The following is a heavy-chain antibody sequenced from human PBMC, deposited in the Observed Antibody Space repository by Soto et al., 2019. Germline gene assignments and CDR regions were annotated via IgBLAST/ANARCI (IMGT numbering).Heavy chain of an antibody. Sequence: QLQLQESGPGLVKPSETLSLTCTVSGGSISSSSYYWGWIRQPPGKGLEWIGSIYYSGSTYYNLSLKSRVTISVDTSKNQFSLKLSSVTAADTAVYYCARQVLRGYSYGPNWFDPWGQGTLVTVSS. D-gene: IGHD5-18*01. CDR3: ARQVLRGYSYGPNWFDP. CDR2: IYYSGST. CDR1: GGSISSSSYY. V-gene: IGHV4-39*01. J-gene: IGHJ5*02.